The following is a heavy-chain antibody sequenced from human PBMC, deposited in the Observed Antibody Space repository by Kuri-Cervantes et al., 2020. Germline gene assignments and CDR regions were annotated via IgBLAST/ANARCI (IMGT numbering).Heavy chain of an antibody. CDR1: GGTFSRNA. D-gene: IGHD3-16*02. CDR2: IIPIFGTT. J-gene: IGHJ3*02. V-gene: IGHV1-69*05. CDR3: ARGTGMITFGGVISFNVFDI. Sequence: SVKVSCKASGGTFSRNAISWVRQAPGQGLEWMGGIIPIFGTTYRAQKFQGRVTITTDESTSTAYMELNSLRSEDTAVYYCARGTGMITFGGVISFNVFDIWGQGTMVTVSS.